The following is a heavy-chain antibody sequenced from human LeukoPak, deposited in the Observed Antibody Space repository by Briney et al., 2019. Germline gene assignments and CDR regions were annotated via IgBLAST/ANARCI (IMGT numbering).Heavy chain of an antibody. J-gene: IGHJ4*02. V-gene: IGHV4-59*08. D-gene: IGHD5-12*01. CDR3: VRSSSTHIVL. CDR2: IFYSGST. CDR1: GGSISGDY. Sequence: SETLSLTCTVSGGSISGDYWSWLRQPPGKGLEWIGYIFYSGSTNYNPSLKSRVTISLDTSKNQFSLKLSSVTAADTAVYYCVRSSSTHIVLWGQGTLVTVSS.